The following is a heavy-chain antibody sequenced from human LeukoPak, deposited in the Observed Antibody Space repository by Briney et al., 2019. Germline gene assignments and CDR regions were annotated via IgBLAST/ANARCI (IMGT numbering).Heavy chain of an antibody. D-gene: IGHD3-3*01. Sequence: SQTLSLTCTVAAGSISSSSYYWGWIRQPPGKWLEWIGSIYYSGSTYYNPSLKSRVTISLDTSKNQFSLKLSSVPAADTAVYYCASVFWRYYYYMDVWGKGTTVTVSS. CDR2: IYYSGST. V-gene: IGHV4-39*07. CDR3: ASVFWRYYYYMDV. CDR1: AGSISSSSYY. J-gene: IGHJ6*03.